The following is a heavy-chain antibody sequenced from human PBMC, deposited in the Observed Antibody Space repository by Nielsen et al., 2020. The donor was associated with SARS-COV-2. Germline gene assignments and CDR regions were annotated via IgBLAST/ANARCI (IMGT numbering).Heavy chain of an antibody. CDR2: ISWNSGSI. D-gene: IGHD3-10*01. J-gene: IGHJ5*02. Sequence: SLKISCAASGFTFDDYAMHWVRQAPGKGLEWVSGISWNSGSIGYADSVKGRFTISRDNAKNTLYLQMNSLRAEDTAVYYCAVSGWFDPWGQGTLVTVSS. CDR3: AVSGWFDP. CDR1: GFTFDDYA. V-gene: IGHV3-9*01.